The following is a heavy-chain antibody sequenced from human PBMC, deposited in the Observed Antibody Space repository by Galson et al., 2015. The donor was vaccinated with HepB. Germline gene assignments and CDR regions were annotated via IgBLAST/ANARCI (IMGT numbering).Heavy chain of an antibody. J-gene: IGHJ4*02. D-gene: IGHD3-10*01. V-gene: IGHV4-4*02. CDR3: ARPGGGSGSYDFDS. CDR2: IYHSGST. CDR1: GGSISSSKW. Sequence: ETLSLTCAVSGGSISSSKWWSWVRQPPGKGLEWIGEIYHSGSTNYNPSLKSRVTISVDKSKNQFSLKLSSVTAADTAVYYCARPGGGSGSYDFDSWGQGTLVTVSS.